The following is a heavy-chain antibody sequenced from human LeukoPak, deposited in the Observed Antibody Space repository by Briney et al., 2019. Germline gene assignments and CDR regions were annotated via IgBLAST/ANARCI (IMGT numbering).Heavy chain of an antibody. CDR2: IRSKANSYAT. CDR1: GFTFSGSA. J-gene: IGHJ6*02. CDR3: TSPVVRLIHYYGMDV. V-gene: IGHV3-73*01. Sequence: GGSLRLSCAASGFTFSGSAMHRVRQASGRGLEWVGRIRSKANSYATAYAASVKGRFTISRDDSKNTAYLQMNSLKTEDTAVYYCTSPVVRLIHYYGMDVWGQGTTVTVSS. D-gene: IGHD1-1*01.